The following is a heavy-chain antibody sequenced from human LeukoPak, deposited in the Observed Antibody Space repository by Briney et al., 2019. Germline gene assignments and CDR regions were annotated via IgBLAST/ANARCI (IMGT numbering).Heavy chain of an antibody. CDR1: GFTLSTDG. CDR3: AKPSGWLFCFDY. J-gene: IGHJ4*02. V-gene: IGHV3-23*01. D-gene: IGHD6-19*01. CDR2: VSGIGDST. Sequence: GGSLRLSWAASGFTLSTDGMSWVRQAPGRGRECVSAVSGIGDSTSYADSVKGRFTISRDNSKNTLSLKMNSLRAEDTAVYYCAKPSGWLFCFDYWGQGTLVTVSS.